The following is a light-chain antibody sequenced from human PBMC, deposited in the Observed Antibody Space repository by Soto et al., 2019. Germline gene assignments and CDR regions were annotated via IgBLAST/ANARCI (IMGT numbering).Light chain of an antibody. CDR3: SSYAGNSRAYV. J-gene: IGLJ1*01. Sequence: ALTQPPSASGSPGQSVTISCTGTSSDVGGYKNVSWYQQHPGKVPKLMIYEVSKRPSGVPDRFSGSKSGNTASLTVSGLQAEDEADYYCSSYAGNSRAYVFGTGTKVTVL. CDR1: SSDVGGYKN. V-gene: IGLV2-8*01. CDR2: EVS.